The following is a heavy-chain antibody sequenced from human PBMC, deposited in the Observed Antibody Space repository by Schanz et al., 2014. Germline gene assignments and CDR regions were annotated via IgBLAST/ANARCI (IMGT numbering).Heavy chain of an antibody. Sequence: QVQLVESGGSVVQPGRSLRLSCAASGFTFSDYYMTWIRQAPGKGLEWVSDISDSGDSTHYADSVKGRFTISRDNAKNSLFLQMNSLSAEDTAVYYCAKVAPAATYLDSWGLGTLVTVSS. CDR3: AKVAPAATYLDS. V-gene: IGHV3-11*01. J-gene: IGHJ4*02. CDR1: GFTFSDYY. D-gene: IGHD2-2*01. CDR2: ISDSGDST.